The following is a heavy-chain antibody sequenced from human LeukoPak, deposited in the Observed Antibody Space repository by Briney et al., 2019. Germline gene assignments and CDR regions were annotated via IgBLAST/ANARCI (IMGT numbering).Heavy chain of an antibody. CDR3: ARDGDYDILTGRASNYYMDV. CDR2: ISAYNGNT. CDR1: GYTFTSYG. D-gene: IGHD3-9*01. V-gene: IGHV1-18*01. Sequence: GASVKVSCKASGYTFTSYGISWVRQAPGQGLEWMGWISAYNGNTNYAQKLQGRVTMTTDTSTSTAYMELRSLRSDDTAVYYCARDGDYDILTGRASNYYMDVWGKGTTVTASS. J-gene: IGHJ6*03.